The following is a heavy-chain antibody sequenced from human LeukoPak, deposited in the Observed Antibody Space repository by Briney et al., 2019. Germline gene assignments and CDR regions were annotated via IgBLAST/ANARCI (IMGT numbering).Heavy chain of an antibody. CDR1: GFTFSNAW. J-gene: IGHJ4*02. Sequence: GGSLRLSCAAPGFTFSNAWMNWVRQAPGKGLEWVGRIKSETDGGTTDYAAPVKGRFTISRDDSKNTLYLQMNSLKTEDTAVYYCTTVSRRGYWGQGTLVTVSS. CDR2: IKSETDGGTT. CDR3: TTVSRRGY. D-gene: IGHD3-10*01. V-gene: IGHV3-15*01.